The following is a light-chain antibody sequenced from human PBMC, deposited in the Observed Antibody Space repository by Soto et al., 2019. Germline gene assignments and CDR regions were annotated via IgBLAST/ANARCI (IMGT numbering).Light chain of an antibody. CDR2: DAS. V-gene: IGKV1-33*01. CDR1: HDISNY. Sequence: DIQMTQSPSSLSASVGDRVTITCQASHDISNYLNWYQQKLGKAPKLLIYDASNLEPEVPSRFSGSGSGTKFIFTISSMQPEDIATYYCQQYDTRSITFGPGTKVDL. J-gene: IGKJ3*01. CDR3: QQYDTRSIT.